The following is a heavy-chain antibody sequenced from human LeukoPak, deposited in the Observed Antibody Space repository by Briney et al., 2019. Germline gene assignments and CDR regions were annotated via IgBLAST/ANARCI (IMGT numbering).Heavy chain of an antibody. D-gene: IGHD4-11*01. CDR1: GGSISSSSYY. Sequence: SETLSLTCTVSGGSISSSSYYWGWIRQPPGKGLEWIGSIYYSGSTYYNPSLKSRVTITVDTSKNQFSLKLSSVAAADTAVYYCARTTVTTYNLDYWGQGTLVTVSS. CDR2: IYYSGST. V-gene: IGHV4-39*01. J-gene: IGHJ4*02. CDR3: ARTTVTTYNLDY.